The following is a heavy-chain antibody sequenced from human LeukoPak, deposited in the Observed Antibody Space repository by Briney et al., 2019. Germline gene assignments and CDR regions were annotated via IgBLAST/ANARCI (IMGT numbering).Heavy chain of an antibody. D-gene: IGHD1-1*01. CDR2: ISSSSSYI. CDR1: GFTFSSYS. Sequence: GGSLRLSCAASGFTFSSYSMNWVRQAPGKGLEWVSSISSSSSYIYYADSVKGRFTISRDNAKNSLYLQMNSLRAEDTAVYYCARGPTLRYNWNDEDYYYYMGVWGKGTTVTVSS. CDR3: ARGPTLRYNWNDEDYYYYMGV. V-gene: IGHV3-21*01. J-gene: IGHJ6*03.